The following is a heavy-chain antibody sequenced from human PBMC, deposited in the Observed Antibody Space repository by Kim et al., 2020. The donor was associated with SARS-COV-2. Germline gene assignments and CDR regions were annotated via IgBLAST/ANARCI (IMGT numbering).Heavy chain of an antibody. D-gene: IGHD3-10*01. V-gene: IGHV3-30*18. CDR3: AKGNYGSGSYYSPPYYY. Sequence: GGSLRLSCAASGFTFSSYGMHWVRQAPGKGLEWVAVISYDGSNKYYADSVKGRFTISRDNSKNTLYLQMNSLRAEDTAVYYCAKGNYGSGSYYSPPYYY. CDR1: GFTFSSYG. CDR2: ISYDGSNK. J-gene: IGHJ6*01.